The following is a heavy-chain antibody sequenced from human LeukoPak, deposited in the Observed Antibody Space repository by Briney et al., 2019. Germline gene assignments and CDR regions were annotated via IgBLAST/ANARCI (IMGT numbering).Heavy chain of an antibody. D-gene: IGHD3-10*01. CDR3: ARDPMVRGAGAFDI. J-gene: IGHJ3*02. CDR2: IYHSGST. Sequence: SETLSLTCAVSGYSISSGYYWGWIRQPPGKGLEWIGSIYHSGSTYYNLSLKSRVTISVDTSKNQFSLKLSSVTAADTAVYYCARDPMVRGAGAFDIWGQGTMVTVSS. CDR1: GYSISSGYY. V-gene: IGHV4-38-2*02.